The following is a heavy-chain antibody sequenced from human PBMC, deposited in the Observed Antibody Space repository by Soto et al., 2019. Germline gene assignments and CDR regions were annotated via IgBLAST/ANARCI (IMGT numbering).Heavy chain of an antibody. Sequence: ASVKVSCKASGYTFTSYHMHWVRQAPGQGLEWMGIINPSGGSTSYAQKFQGRVTMTRDTSTSTVYMELSSLRSEDTAVYYCARATGPDIVVVVAAITSQAFDIWGQGTMVTVSS. D-gene: IGHD2-15*01. CDR1: GYTFTSYH. V-gene: IGHV1-46*03. CDR2: INPSGGST. CDR3: ARATGPDIVVVVAAITSQAFDI. J-gene: IGHJ3*02.